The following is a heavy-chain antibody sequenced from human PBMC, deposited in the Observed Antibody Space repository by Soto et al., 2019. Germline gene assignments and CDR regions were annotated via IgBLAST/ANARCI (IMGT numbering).Heavy chain of an antibody. J-gene: IGHJ6*02. Sequence: GGSLRLSCGASGFTFRTYWLSWVRQVPGKGLEWVANINQDGSEKNYVDSVKGRFTISRDNAKNSLHLQMSSLRAEDTALYYCARDGSTRWYSYDYHGMDVRGQGTTVTVSS. V-gene: IGHV3-7*05. CDR1: GFTFRTYW. D-gene: IGHD5-18*01. CDR3: ARDGSTRWYSYDYHGMDV. CDR2: INQDGSEK.